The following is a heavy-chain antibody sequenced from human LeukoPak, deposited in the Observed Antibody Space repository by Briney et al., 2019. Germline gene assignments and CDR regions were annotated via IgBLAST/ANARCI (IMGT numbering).Heavy chain of an antibody. CDR1: GFTFSDYY. CDR2: ISSSSTI. CDR3: AREGLRYFDWLLLGAFDI. V-gene: IGHV3-69-1*01. D-gene: IGHD3-9*01. J-gene: IGHJ3*02. Sequence: GGSLRLSCAASGFTFSDYYMSWIRQAPGKGLEWVSYISSSSTIYYADSVKGRFTISRDNAKNSLYLQMNSLRAEDTAVYYCAREGLRYFDWLLLGAFDIWGQGTMVTVSS.